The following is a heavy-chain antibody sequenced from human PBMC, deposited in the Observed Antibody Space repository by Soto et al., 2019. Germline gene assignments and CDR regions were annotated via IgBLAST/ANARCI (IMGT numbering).Heavy chain of an antibody. CDR1: GFTSTSSA. J-gene: IGHJ6*02. CDR2: IVVGSGNT. V-gene: IGHV1-58*01. D-gene: IGHD2-15*01. Sequence: SVKVSCKASGFTSTSSAVQWVRQARGQRLEWIGWIVVGSGNTNYAQKFQERVTITGDMSTSTAYMELSSLRSEDTAVYYCAATYCSGGSCYPIYYGMDVWGQGTTVTVSS. CDR3: AATYCSGGSCYPIYYGMDV.